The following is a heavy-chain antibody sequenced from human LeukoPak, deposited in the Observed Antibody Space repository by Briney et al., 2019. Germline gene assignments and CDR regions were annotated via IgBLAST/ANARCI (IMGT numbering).Heavy chain of an antibody. J-gene: IGHJ3*02. D-gene: IGHD4-23*01. V-gene: IGHV3-9*03. Sequence: PGRSLRLSCEASGFTFDDYAMHWVRQAPGKGLEWVSGISWNSGSIGYADSVKGRFTISRDNAKNSLYLQMNSLRAEDMALYYCAKDYGGNIFDAFDIWGQGTMVTVSS. CDR2: ISWNSGSI. CDR1: GFTFDDYA. CDR3: AKDYGGNIFDAFDI.